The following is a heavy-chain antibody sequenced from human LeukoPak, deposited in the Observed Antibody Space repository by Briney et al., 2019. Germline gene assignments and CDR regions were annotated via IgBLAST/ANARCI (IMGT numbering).Heavy chain of an antibody. CDR2: IYHSGST. D-gene: IGHD6-6*01. CDR1: GGSISSSNW. Sequence: PSGTLSLTCAVSGGSISSSNWWSWVRQPPGKGLERIGEIYHSGSTNYNPSLKSRVAISVDKSKNQFSLKLSSVTAADTAVYYCARSASIAARPGYYGMDVWGQGTTVTVSS. J-gene: IGHJ6*02. CDR3: ARSASIAARPGYYGMDV. V-gene: IGHV4-4*02.